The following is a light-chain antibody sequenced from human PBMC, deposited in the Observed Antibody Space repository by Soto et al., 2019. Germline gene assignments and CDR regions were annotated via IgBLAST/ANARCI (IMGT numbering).Light chain of an antibody. CDR1: QSISSW. J-gene: IGKJ2*02. CDR2: DAS. CDR3: QQYSSYLCT. Sequence: DIQMTQSPSTLSASVGDRVTITCRASQSISSWLAWYQQKPGKAPKLLIYDASSLESGVPSRFSGSGFGTEFTLTISSLQSEDFATYYCQQYSSYLCTFGQGTKVDIK. V-gene: IGKV1-5*01.